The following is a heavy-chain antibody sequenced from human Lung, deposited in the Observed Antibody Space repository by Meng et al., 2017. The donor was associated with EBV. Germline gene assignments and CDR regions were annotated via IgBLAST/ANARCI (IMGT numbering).Heavy chain of an antibody. CDR2: LNEHGAIT. CDR1: GYTFSQYW. CDR3: SRDLVGSDDS. D-gene: IGHD2-8*02. J-gene: IGHJ5*01. Sequence: EVQLWEAGGAVVQPGGSLRLSCVGSGYTFSQYWMHWVRQAPGMGLEWVSRLNEHGAITTYADSVRGRFTISRDNAKNTLYLQMNSLRTEDTAVYYCSRDLVGSDDSWGRGTLVTVSS. V-gene: IGHV3-74*01.